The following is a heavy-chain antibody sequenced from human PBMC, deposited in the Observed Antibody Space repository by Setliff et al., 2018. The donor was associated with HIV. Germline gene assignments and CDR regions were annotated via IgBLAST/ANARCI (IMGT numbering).Heavy chain of an antibody. CDR3: ARSPPTTFWSGYTYYYYMDV. D-gene: IGHD3-3*01. J-gene: IGHJ6*03. Sequence: KPSETLSLTCTVSGGSISSYYWSWSPQPPGKGLEWIGYIYYSGSTNYNPSLKSRVTISVDTSKNQFSLKLNSVTAADTAVYYCARSPPTTFWSGYTYYYYMDVWGKGTTVTVSS. V-gene: IGHV4-59*01. CDR1: GGSISSYY. CDR2: IYYSGST.